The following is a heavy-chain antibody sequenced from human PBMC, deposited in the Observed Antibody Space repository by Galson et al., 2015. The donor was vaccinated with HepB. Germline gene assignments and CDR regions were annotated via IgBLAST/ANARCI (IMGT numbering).Heavy chain of an antibody. D-gene: IGHD6-19*01. J-gene: IGHJ4*02. CDR3: ATRSTYSSGWYLE. CDR2: ISGSGGST. CDR1: GFTFSSYA. V-gene: IGHV3-23*01. Sequence: SLRLSCAASGFTFSSYAMSWVRQAPGKGLEWVSAISGSGGSTYYADSVKGRFTISRDNSKNTLYLQMNSLRAEDTAVYYCATRSTYSSGWYLEWGQGTLVTVSS.